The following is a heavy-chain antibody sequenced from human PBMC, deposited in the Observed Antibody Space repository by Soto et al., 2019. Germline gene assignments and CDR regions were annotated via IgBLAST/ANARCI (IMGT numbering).Heavy chain of an antibody. Sequence: QVHLVQSGAEVKKPGASVKVSCKGSGYIFTTYGITWVRQAPGQGLEWMGWISAHNGNTNYAQKRQGRDTVTTDTSTSTAYMELRNLRSDDTAVYYCARGRYGDYWGQGALVTVSS. CDR1: GYIFTTYG. CDR3: ARGRYGDY. CDR2: ISAHNGNT. J-gene: IGHJ4*02. D-gene: IGHD1-1*01. V-gene: IGHV1-18*01.